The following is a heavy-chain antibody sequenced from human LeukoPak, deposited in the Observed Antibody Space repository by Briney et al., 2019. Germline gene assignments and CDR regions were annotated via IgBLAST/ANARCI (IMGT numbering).Heavy chain of an antibody. V-gene: IGHV3-21*01. Sequence: GGSLRLSCAASGFTFSSYSMNWVRQAPGKGLEWVSSISSSSLYIYYADSVKGRFTISRDNAKNSLYLQMNSLRAEDTAVYYCARDPDTAMGGYYFDYWGQGTLVTVSS. D-gene: IGHD5-18*01. CDR3: ARDPDTAMGGYYFDY. CDR1: GFTFSSYS. CDR2: ISSSSLYI. J-gene: IGHJ4*02.